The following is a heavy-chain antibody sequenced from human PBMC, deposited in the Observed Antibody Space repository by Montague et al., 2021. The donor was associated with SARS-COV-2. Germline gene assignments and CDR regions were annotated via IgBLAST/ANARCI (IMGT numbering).Heavy chain of an antibody. Sequence: SETLSLTCTVSGGSISSTTYRWGWIRQPPGKGLEWIGFISYSGTTFYNPSLKSRISMSVDTPKSQFSLNLTSVTAADTAVYHCARHYGSSLDSWGQGILVAVSP. V-gene: IGHV4-39*01. CDR2: ISYSGTT. CDR3: ARHYGSSLDS. D-gene: IGHD4-17*01. CDR1: GGSISSTTYR. J-gene: IGHJ4*02.